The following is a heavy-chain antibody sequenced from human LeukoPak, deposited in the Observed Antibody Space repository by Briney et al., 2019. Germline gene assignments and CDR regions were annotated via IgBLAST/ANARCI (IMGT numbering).Heavy chain of an antibody. Sequence: GGSLRLSCAASGFTFSSYAMSWVRQAPGKGLEGVSAISGSGGSKYYADSVKGRFTISRDNSKNTLDLQMNSLRAENTAVYYCAKQGGYNQYYSSHGRDVGGQGPTVTVSS. V-gene: IGHV3-23*01. J-gene: IGHJ6*02. CDR3: AKQGGYNQYYSSHGRDV. D-gene: IGHD5-24*01. CDR2: ISGSGGSK. CDR1: GFTFSSYA.